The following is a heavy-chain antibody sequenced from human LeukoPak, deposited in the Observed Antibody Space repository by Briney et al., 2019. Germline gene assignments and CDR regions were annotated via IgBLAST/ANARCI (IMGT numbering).Heavy chain of an antibody. CDR1: GGSICRYY. Sequence: SETLSLTCTVSGGSICRYYWSWIPQPPGKGLGWIGYICYSGSTNYNPSLKSRVTISVDTSKNQFSLKLSSVTAADTAVYYCARENFAEGQWLVDRRGGYFDYWGQGTLVTVSS. CDR3: ARENFAEGQWLVDRRGGYFDY. D-gene: IGHD6-19*01. V-gene: IGHV4-59*12. J-gene: IGHJ4*02. CDR2: ICYSGST.